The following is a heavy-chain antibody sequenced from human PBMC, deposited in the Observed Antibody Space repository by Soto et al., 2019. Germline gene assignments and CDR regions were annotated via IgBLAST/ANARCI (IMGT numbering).Heavy chain of an antibody. V-gene: IGHV1-69*13. J-gene: IGHJ4*02. CDR3: ARALERTTIYFDY. D-gene: IGHD1-1*01. CDR2: IIPIFGTA. CDR1: GGTFSSYA. Sequence: GASVKVSCKASGGTFSSYAISWVRQAPGQGLEWMGGIIPIFGTANYAQKFQGRVTTTAGESTSTAYMELSSLRSEDTAVYYCARALERTTIYFDYWGQGTLVTVSS.